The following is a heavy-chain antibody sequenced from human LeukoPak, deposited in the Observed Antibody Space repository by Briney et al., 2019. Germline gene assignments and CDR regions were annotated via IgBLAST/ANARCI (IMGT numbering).Heavy chain of an antibody. Sequence: GSLRLSCAASGFTFNNYWIHWVRQVPGKGLVWVSRINNDGSSAGCVDSVKGRFTISRDNAKNTLFLQMNSLRAEDTAVYYCARRGTGHGMDVWGQGTTVIVSS. CDR2: INNDGSSA. J-gene: IGHJ6*02. V-gene: IGHV3-74*01. D-gene: IGHD1-1*01. CDR1: GFTFNNYW. CDR3: ARRGTGHGMDV.